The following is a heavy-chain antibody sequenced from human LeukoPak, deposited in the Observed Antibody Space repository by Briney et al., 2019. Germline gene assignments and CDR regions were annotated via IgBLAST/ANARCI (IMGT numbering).Heavy chain of an antibody. CDR1: GGSISSYH. CDR2: IYYSGST. D-gene: IGHD3-3*01. J-gene: IGHJ4*02. V-gene: IGHV4-59*01. CDR3: ASGGPIGDFWSGYPDY. Sequence: PSETLSLTFTVSGGSISSYHWSWIRQPPGKGLEWIGYIYYSGSTNYNPSLKSRVTISVDTSKNQFSLKLSSVTAADTAVYYCASGGPIGDFWSGYPDYWGQGTLVTVSS.